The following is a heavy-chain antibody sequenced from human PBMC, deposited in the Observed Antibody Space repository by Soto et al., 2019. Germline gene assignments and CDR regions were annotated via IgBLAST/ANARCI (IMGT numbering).Heavy chain of an antibody. J-gene: IGHJ3*02. CDR3: ARTRYFEREPDAFDI. D-gene: IGHD3-9*01. Sequence: GASVKLSCKASGYTFTGYYMHWVRHAPGQGLEWMGWINPNSGGTNYAQKFQGWVTMTRDTSISTAYMELSRLRSDDTAVYYCARTRYFEREPDAFDIWGQGTMVTVSS. CDR1: GYTFTGYY. CDR2: INPNSGGT. V-gene: IGHV1-2*04.